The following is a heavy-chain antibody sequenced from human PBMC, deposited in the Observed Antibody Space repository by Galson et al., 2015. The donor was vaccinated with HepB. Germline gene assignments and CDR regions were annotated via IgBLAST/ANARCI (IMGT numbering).Heavy chain of an antibody. CDR2: ISSSSSFI. CDR3: SRDLPPDWYFDL. CDR1: GLALSSYS. V-gene: IGHV3-21*01. Sequence: SLRLSCAASGLALSSYSMNWVRQAPGKGLEWVTSISSSSSFIYYADSVRGRFTISRDKAKNSLYLQMNSLRAEDTAVYYCSRDLPPDWYFDLWGRGTLVTVFS. J-gene: IGHJ2*01.